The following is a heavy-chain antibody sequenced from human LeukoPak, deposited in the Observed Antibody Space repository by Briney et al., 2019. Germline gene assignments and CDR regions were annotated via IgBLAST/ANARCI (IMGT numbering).Heavy chain of an antibody. CDR3: ARDDYGDPLDY. J-gene: IGHJ4*02. Sequence: SETLSLTCTVSGGSISSGSYYWSWIRQPAGKGLEWIGRIYTSGSTNYNPSLKSRVTISVDTSKSQFSLELSSVTAADTAVYYCARDDYGDPLDYWGQGTLITVSS. V-gene: IGHV4-61*02. CDR2: IYTSGST. CDR1: GGSISSGSYY. D-gene: IGHD4/OR15-4a*01.